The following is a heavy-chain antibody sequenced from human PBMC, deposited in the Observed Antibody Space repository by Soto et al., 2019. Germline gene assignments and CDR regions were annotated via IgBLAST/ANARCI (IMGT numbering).Heavy chain of an antibody. Sequence: GGSLRLSCAASGFTFSSYAMHWVRQAPGKGLEYVSAISSNGGSTYYANSVKGRFTISRDNSKNTLYLQMGSLRAEDMAVYYCARAALTTVTPTRLYYYYYYMDVWGKGTTVTVSS. J-gene: IGHJ6*03. CDR2: ISSNGGST. V-gene: IGHV3-64*01. CDR3: ARAALTTVTPTRLYYYYYYMDV. D-gene: IGHD4-4*01. CDR1: GFTFSSYA.